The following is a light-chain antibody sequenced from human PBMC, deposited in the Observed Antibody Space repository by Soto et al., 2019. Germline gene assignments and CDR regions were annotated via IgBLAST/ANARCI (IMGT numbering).Light chain of an antibody. CDR2: AAS. J-gene: IGKJ4*01. Sequence: VLTQSPGTLSLSPGERATLSCRASQSISSGSLAWYQQKPGQAPRLLIFAASARVTGIPDRFSGSGSGTDFTLTISSLESEDFAVYYCQQRSNGPLTFGGGTKVDIK. CDR1: QSISSGS. CDR3: QQRSNGPLT. V-gene: IGKV3D-20*02.